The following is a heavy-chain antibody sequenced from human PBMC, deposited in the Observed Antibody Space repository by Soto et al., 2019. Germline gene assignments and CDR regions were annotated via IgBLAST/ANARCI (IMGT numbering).Heavy chain of an antibody. CDR1: GGTIRSSNYY. V-gene: IGHV4-39*02. J-gene: IGHJ5*02. CDR2: IDYSGST. CDR3: SRRAPEGFDP. Sequence: LSLTCTVSGGTIRSSNYYWAWIRQPPGKGLEWIGSIDYSGSTYYNPSLKSRVTISVDTSKNHFSLKLGSVTAADTALYYCSRRAPEGFDPWGQGTLVTVSS.